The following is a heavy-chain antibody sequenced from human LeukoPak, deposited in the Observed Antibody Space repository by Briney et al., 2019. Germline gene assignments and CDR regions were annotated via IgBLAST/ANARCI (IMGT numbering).Heavy chain of an antibody. J-gene: IGHJ4*02. CDR1: GFTFSIYA. V-gene: IGHV3-23*01. CDR2: ISGSGDYT. D-gene: IGHD2-8*02. Sequence: GGPLRLSCAASGFTFSIYAMSWVRHAPGRGLEWVSAISGSGDYTNYADSVQGRFIISRDNSKNTLYQQMNSLRDEDTAVYYCAESGGFSPYSKIRVFDYWGQGTLVTVSS. CDR3: AESGGFSPYSKIRVFDY.